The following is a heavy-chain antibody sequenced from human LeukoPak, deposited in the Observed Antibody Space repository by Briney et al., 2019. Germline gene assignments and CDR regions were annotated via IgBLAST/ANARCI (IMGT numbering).Heavy chain of an antibody. CDR3: ARVVTSSLYFFDY. CDR1: GGSISSEGFY. Sequence: PSQTLSLTCSVSGGSISSEGFYWSWIRQHPGKGLEWIAYIYLSGRTYYNPSLKSRLTISVDTSKNQFSMSLKSVTAADTAVYYCARVVTSSLYFFDYWGQGTLVSVSS. V-gene: IGHV4-31*03. D-gene: IGHD2-21*02. CDR2: IYLSGRT. J-gene: IGHJ4*02.